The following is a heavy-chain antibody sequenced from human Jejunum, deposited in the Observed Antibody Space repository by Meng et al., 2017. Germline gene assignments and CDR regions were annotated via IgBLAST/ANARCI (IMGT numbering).Heavy chain of an antibody. V-gene: IGHV3-23*01. J-gene: IGHJ4*02. CDR1: GFTFSSYA. D-gene: IGHD3-9*01. Sequence: GESLKISCAASGFTFSSYAMSWVRQAPGKGPEWLSVISGSGGSTFYADSVKGRFTISRVTSKNTLYLQMNSLRADDKAVYYCAKNLRFFDWLPDYWGQGTLVTVSS. CDR3: AKNLRFFDWLPDY. CDR2: ISGSGGST.